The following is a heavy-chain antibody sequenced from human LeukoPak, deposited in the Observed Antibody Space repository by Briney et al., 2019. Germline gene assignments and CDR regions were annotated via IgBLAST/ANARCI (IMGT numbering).Heavy chain of an antibody. D-gene: IGHD5-18*01. CDR2: IIPILGIA. CDR1: GGTFSSYA. CDR3: ARDPDTAMVEPYYFDY. Sequence: SVKVSCKASGGTFSSYAISWVRQAPGQGLEWMGRIIPILGIANYAQKFQDRVTITADKSTSTAYMELSSLRSEDTAVYYCARDPDTAMVEPYYFDYWGQGTLVTVSS. J-gene: IGHJ4*02. V-gene: IGHV1-69*04.